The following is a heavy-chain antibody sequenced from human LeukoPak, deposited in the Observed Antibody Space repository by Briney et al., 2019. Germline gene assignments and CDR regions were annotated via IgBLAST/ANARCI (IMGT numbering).Heavy chain of an antibody. CDR1: GFTFSSYE. Sequence: GGSLRLSCAASGFTFSSYEMNWVRQAPGKGLEWVSYISSSGSTIYYADSVKGRFTISRDNAKNSLYLQMNSLRAEDTAVYYCAREAEYYYDSSGLTAGGDFDYWGQGTLVTVSS. CDR3: AREAEYYYDSSGLTAGGDFDY. V-gene: IGHV3-48*03. D-gene: IGHD3-22*01. CDR2: ISSSGSTI. J-gene: IGHJ4*02.